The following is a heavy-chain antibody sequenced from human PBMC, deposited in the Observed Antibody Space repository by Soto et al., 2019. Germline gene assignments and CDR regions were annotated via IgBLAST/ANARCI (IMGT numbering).Heavy chain of an antibody. CDR2: MNPNSGNT. CDR1: GYTFTSYD. V-gene: IGHV1-8*01. Sequence: ASVKVSCKASGYTFTSYDINWVRQATGQGLEWMGWMNPNSGNTGYAQKFQGRVTMTRNTSISTAYMELSSLTTEDTAVYYCCRHDARWGSCDYWGQGTRVTVSS. CDR3: CRHDARWGSCDY. J-gene: IGHJ4*02. D-gene: IGHD2-21*01.